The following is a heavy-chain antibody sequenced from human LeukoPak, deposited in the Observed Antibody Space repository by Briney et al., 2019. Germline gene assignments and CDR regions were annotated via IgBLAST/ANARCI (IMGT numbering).Heavy chain of an antibody. CDR3: ARTQQLRDADFDY. CDR1: GFTFSSYS. V-gene: IGHV3-21*01. CDR2: ISSSSSYI. D-gene: IGHD6-13*01. J-gene: IGHJ4*02. Sequence: GGSLRLSCAASGFTFSSYSMNWVRQAPGKGLEWVSSISSSSSYIYYADSVKGRFTISRDNAKNSLYLQMNSLRAEDTAVYYCARTQQLRDADFDYWGQGTLVTVSS.